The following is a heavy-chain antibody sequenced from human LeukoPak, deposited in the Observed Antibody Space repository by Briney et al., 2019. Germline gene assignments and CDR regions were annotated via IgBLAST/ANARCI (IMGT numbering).Heavy chain of an antibody. V-gene: IGHV3-30*18. Sequence: GRSLRLSCTASGFTFSSYGMHWVRQAPGKGLEWVAVISYDGSNKYYADSVKGRFTISRDNSKNTLYLQMNSLRAEDTAVYYCAKSEVRGAYIDYWGQGTLVTVSS. D-gene: IGHD3-10*01. CDR3: AKSEVRGAYIDY. CDR2: ISYDGSNK. CDR1: GFTFSSYG. J-gene: IGHJ4*02.